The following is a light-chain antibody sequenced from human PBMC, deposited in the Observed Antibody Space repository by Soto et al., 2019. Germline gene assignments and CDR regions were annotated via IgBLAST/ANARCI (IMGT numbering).Light chain of an antibody. Sequence: DIQMTQSPSSLSASVGDRVTITCQASQDISNFLNWYQQKPGKAPKLLIYDASDLETGVPSRFSGSGSGTDFTFTISSLQPEDIATYYCHQYDNLPLTCGGGTKVEIK. J-gene: IGKJ4*01. V-gene: IGKV1-33*01. CDR2: DAS. CDR3: HQYDNLPLT. CDR1: QDISNF.